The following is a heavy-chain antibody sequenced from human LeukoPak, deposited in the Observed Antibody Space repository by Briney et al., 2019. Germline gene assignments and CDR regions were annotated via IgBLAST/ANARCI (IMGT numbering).Heavy chain of an antibody. Sequence: GSHSLFCAASGFTFSSYAMSWVSQAPGKGLEWVSAISGSGGSTYYADSVKGRFTISRDNSNNTLYLQMNRLRAEDTAVYYCAKDLLLWFGELYYFDYWGQGTVVTVSS. CDR2: ISGSGGST. CDR1: GFTFSSYA. CDR3: AKDLLLWFGELYYFDY. J-gene: IGHJ4*02. D-gene: IGHD3-10*01. V-gene: IGHV3-23*01.